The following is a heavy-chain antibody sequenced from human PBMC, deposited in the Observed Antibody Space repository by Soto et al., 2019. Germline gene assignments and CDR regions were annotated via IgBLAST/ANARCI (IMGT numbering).Heavy chain of an antibody. CDR2: ISTYNGNT. D-gene: IGHD6-19*01. J-gene: IGHJ4*02. CDR1: GYTFTTYP. Sequence: ASVKVSCKASGYTFTTYPITWVRQAPGQGLEWMGWISTYNGNTNYAQGLQDRVSMTTDTSTSTAYLELGSLRSDDTAVYFCAREGSGWDFDLWGQGTPVTVSS. CDR3: AREGSGWDFDL. V-gene: IGHV1-18*01.